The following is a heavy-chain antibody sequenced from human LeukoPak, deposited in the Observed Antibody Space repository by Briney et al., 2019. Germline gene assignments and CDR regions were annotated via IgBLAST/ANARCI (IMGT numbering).Heavy chain of an antibody. CDR1: GYTFTSYD. CDR3: ARSSSDCSGGSCYDWFDP. V-gene: IGHV1-8*01. Sequence: EASVKVSCKASGYTFTSYDINWVRQATGQGLEWMGWMNPNSGNTGYAQKFQGRVTMTRNTSISTAYMELSSLRSEDTAVYYCARSSSDCSGGSCYDWFDPWGQGTLVTVSS. CDR2: MNPNSGNT. J-gene: IGHJ5*02. D-gene: IGHD2-15*01.